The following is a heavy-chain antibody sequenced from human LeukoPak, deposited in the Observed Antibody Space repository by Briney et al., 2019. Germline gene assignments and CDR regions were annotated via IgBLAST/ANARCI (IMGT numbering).Heavy chain of an antibody. CDR2: INPNSGGT. J-gene: IGHJ3*02. V-gene: IGHV1-2*02. Sequence: GASVKVSCKASVYTFTGYYMHWVRQAPGHGLEWMGWINPNSGGTNYAQKFQGRVTMTRDTSISTAYMELSRLRSDDTAVYYCASGSIMRPYAFDIWGQGTMVTVSS. D-gene: IGHD3-16*01. CDR1: VYTFTGYY. CDR3: ASGSIMRPYAFDI.